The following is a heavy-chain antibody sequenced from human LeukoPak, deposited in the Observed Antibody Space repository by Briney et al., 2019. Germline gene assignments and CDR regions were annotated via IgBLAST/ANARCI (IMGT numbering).Heavy chain of an antibody. D-gene: IGHD3-22*01. V-gene: IGHV3-21*04. Sequence: PGGSLRLSXAASGFTFSSYSMNWVRQAPGKGLEWVSSISSSSSYIYYADSVKGRFTISRDNAKNSLYLQMNSLRAEDTAVYYCAKDTTYYYDSSGYYDYWGQGTLVTVSS. CDR3: AKDTTYYYDSSGYYDY. CDR2: ISSSSSYI. CDR1: GFTFSSYS. J-gene: IGHJ4*02.